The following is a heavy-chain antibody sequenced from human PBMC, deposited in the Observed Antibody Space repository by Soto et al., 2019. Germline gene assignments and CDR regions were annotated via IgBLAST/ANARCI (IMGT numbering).Heavy chain of an antibody. D-gene: IGHD6-13*01. J-gene: IGHJ6*02. V-gene: IGHV3-48*03. Sequence: GGSLRLSCAASGFTFSSYEMNWVRQAPGKGLEWVSYISSSGSTIYYADSVKGRFTISRDNAKNSLYPQMNSLRAEDTAVYYCARSRSWRYYYGMEVWGQGTTVTVSS. CDR2: ISSSGSTI. CDR3: ARSRSWRYYYGMEV. CDR1: GFTFSSYE.